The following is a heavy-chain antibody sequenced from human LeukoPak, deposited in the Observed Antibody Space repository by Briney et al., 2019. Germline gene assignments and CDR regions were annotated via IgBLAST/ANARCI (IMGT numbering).Heavy chain of an antibody. J-gene: IGHJ6*03. Sequence: ASVKVSCKASGYTFTGYYMHWVRQAPGQGLEWMGWINPNSGGTNYAQKFQGRVTMTRDTSISTAYMELSRLRSDDTAVYYCARNYGVITYYYYYRDVGDKGTPVTVSS. CDR3: ARNYGVITYYYYYRDV. V-gene: IGHV1-2*02. D-gene: IGHD3-22*01. CDR2: INPNSGGT. CDR1: GYTFTGYY.